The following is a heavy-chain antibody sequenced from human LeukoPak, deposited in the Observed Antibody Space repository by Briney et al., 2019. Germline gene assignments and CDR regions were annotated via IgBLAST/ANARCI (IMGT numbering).Heavy chain of an antibody. CDR2: IKYDGSEK. CDR1: EFTFSSYW. V-gene: IGHV3-7*01. J-gene: IGHJ4*02. D-gene: IGHD6-19*01. Sequence: GGSLRLSCAASEFTFSSYWMSWVRQAPGKGLEWVANIKYDGSEKYYVDFVKGRFTISRDNAKNSLYLQMNSLRAEDTAVYYCVRSSAWSRGDYWGQGTLVTVSS. CDR3: VRSSAWSRGDY.